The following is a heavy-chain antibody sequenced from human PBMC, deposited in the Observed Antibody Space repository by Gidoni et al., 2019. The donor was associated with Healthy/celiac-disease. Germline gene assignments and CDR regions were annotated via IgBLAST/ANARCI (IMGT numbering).Heavy chain of an antibody. CDR3: ARAYADAFDI. Sequence: QVQLVQSGAEVKKPGSSVKVSCKASGGTFSSYTISWVRQAPGQGLAWMGRIIPILGIANYAQKFQGRVTITADKSTSTAYMELSSLRSEDTAVYYCARAYADAFDIWVQGTMVTVSS. CDR1: GGTFSSYT. D-gene: IGHD2-2*01. CDR2: IIPILGIA. V-gene: IGHV1-69*02. J-gene: IGHJ3*02.